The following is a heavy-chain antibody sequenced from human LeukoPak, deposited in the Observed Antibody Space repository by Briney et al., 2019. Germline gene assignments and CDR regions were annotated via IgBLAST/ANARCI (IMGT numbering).Heavy chain of an antibody. CDR1: GFTFSSYE. V-gene: IGHV3-48*03. J-gene: IGHJ4*02. D-gene: IGHD3-9*01. Sequence: GSLRLSCAASGFTFSSYEMNWVRQAPGEGLEWVSYISSSGSTIYYADSVKGRFTISRDNAKNSLYLQMNSLRAEDTAVYYCARKLRYFDWSYFDYWGQGTLVTVSS. CDR2: ISSSGSTI. CDR3: ARKLRYFDWSYFDY.